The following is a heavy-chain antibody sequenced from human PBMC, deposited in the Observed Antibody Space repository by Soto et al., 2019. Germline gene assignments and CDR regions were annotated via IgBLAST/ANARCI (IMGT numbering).Heavy chain of an antibody. CDR2: ISSNSAYI. CDR1: GFTFRSFT. V-gene: IGHV3-21*01. CDR3: TRDASRDSSARGWFDP. J-gene: IGHJ5*02. D-gene: IGHD6-13*01. Sequence: PAESLRLSCAASGFTFRSFTMNWVRQAPGKGLEWVLTISSNSAYIYYTDALRGRFTISRDNAKNSLHLQMNSLRAEDTAVYYCTRDASRDSSARGWFDPWGPGTLVTVSS.